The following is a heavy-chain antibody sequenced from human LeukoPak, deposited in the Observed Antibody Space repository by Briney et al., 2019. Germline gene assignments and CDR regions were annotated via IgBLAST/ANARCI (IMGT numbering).Heavy chain of an antibody. CDR3: AALGYCSSTSCLRGAFDI. CDR2: IDPNSGGT. D-gene: IGHD2-2*01. Sequence: ASVKVSCKASGYTFTGYYIHWVRQAPGQGLEGMAWIDPNSGGTNYAQKFEGRVTMTRDTSISTAYMELSRLRSDDTAVYYCAALGYCSSTSCLRGAFDIWGQGTMVTVSS. V-gene: IGHV1-2*02. CDR1: GYTFTGYY. J-gene: IGHJ3*02.